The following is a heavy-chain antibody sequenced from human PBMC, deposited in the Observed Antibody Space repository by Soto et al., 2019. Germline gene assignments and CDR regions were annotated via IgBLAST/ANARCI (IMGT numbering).Heavy chain of an antibody. D-gene: IGHD1-26*01. CDR2: ISTSGSST. CDR3: ANLAKNYYHYMDV. J-gene: IGHJ6*03. CDR1: GFSFSDYY. Sequence: QVQLVESGGGLVKPGGSLRLSCAASGFSFSDYYMSWIRQAPGKGLEWVSLISTSGSSTDYADSVKGRFTISRDNAKNSLSRQMNSLRVEDTAVYYCANLAKNYYHYMDVWGKGTTVTVSS. V-gene: IGHV3-11*01.